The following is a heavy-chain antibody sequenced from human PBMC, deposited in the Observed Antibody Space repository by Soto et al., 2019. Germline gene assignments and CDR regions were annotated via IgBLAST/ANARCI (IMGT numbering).Heavy chain of an antibody. CDR3: ARANSGMGIAVAGTPMPRPVNWFDP. CDR1: GGSFRGYY. J-gene: IGHJ5*02. CDR2: INHSGST. D-gene: IGHD6-19*01. Sequence: PSETLSLTCAVYGGSFRGYYWSWIRQPPGKGLEWIGEINHSGSTNYNPSLKSRVTISVDTSKNQFSLKLRSVTAADTAVYYCARANSGMGIAVAGTPMPRPVNWFDPWGQGTLVTVS. V-gene: IGHV4-34*01.